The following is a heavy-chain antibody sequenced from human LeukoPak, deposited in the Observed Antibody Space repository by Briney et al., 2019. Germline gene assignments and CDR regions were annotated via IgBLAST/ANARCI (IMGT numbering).Heavy chain of an antibody. V-gene: IGHV1-69*13. CDR3: ARDQGHYYDSSGYYLT. J-gene: IGHJ5*02. Sequence: SVKVSCKASGGTFSSYAISWVRQAPGQGLEWMGGIIPIFGTANYAQKFQGRVTITADESTGTAYMELSSLRSEDTAVYYCARDQGHYYDSSGYYLTWGQGTLVTVSS. D-gene: IGHD3-22*01. CDR1: GGTFSSYA. CDR2: IIPIFGTA.